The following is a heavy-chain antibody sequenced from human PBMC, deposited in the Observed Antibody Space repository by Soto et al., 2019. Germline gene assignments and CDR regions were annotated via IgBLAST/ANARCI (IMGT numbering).Heavy chain of an antibody. CDR3: AREIFGVVPSRKHYYYYYMDV. D-gene: IGHD3-3*01. Sequence: GGSLRLSCAASGFTFSSYSMNWVRQAPGKGLEWVSYISSSSSTIYYADSVKGRFTISRDNAKNSLYLQMNSLRAEDTAVYYCAREIFGVVPSRKHYYYYYMDVWGKGTTVTVSS. J-gene: IGHJ6*03. CDR1: GFTFSSYS. CDR2: ISSSSSTI. V-gene: IGHV3-48*01.